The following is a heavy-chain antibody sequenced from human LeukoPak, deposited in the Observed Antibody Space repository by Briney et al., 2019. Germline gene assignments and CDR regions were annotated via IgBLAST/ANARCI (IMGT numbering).Heavy chain of an antibody. CDR3: ASPEYSSSSDAFDI. J-gene: IGHJ3*02. V-gene: IGHV5-51*01. CDR2: IYPGDSDT. Sequence: GESLKISCKGSGYSFTSYWIGWVRQMPGKGLEWMGIIYPGDSDTRYSPSFQGQVTLSANKSISTAYLQWSSLKASDTAMYCCASPEYSSSSDAFDIWGQGTMVTVSS. D-gene: IGHD6-6*01. CDR1: GYSFTSYW.